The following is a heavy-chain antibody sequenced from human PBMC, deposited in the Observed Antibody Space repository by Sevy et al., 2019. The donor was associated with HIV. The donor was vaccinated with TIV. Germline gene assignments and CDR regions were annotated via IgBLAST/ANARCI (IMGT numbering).Heavy chain of an antibody. D-gene: IGHD3-10*01. CDR1: GFTFSSYE. CDR2: ISSSGSTI. Sequence: GGSLRLSCAASGFTFSSYEMNWVRQAPGKGLEWVSYISSSGSTIYYADSVKARFTISRDNAKNSLYLQMNSLRAEDTAVYYCARGQGYYYGSGSYYNMPDYWGQGTLVTVSS. CDR3: ARGQGYYYGSGSYYNMPDY. V-gene: IGHV3-48*03. J-gene: IGHJ4*02.